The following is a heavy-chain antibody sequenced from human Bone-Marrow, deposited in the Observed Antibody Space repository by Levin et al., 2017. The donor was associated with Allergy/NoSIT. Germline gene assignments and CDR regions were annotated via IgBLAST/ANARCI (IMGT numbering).Heavy chain of an antibody. CDR2: IIPIFGTA. D-gene: IGHD3-22*01. J-gene: IGHJ3*02. Sequence: SVKVSCKASGGTFSSYAISWVRQAPGQGLEWMGGIIPIFGTANYAQKFQGRVTITADESTNTAYMELSSLRSEDTAVYYCAIKDRAYYYDSSGDAFDIWGQGTMVTVSS. V-gene: IGHV1-69*13. CDR1: GGTFSSYA. CDR3: AIKDRAYYYDSSGDAFDI.